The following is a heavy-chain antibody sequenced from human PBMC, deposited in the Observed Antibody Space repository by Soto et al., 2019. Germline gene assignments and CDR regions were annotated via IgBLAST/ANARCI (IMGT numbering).Heavy chain of an antibody. J-gene: IGHJ4*02. D-gene: IGHD3-16*01. CDR2: IYHSGNT. Sequence: QVQLQESGPGLVKPSGTLSLTCAVSGGSISSSNWWSWVRQPPGKGLEWIGEIYHSGNTNYNPSLKSRVTMGVDKSRNQFSRKLSCGTAADTAVFYCASRWGGGGVDYGGRGTLGTVSS. CDR1: GGSISSSNW. CDR3: ASRWGGGGVDY. V-gene: IGHV4-4*02.